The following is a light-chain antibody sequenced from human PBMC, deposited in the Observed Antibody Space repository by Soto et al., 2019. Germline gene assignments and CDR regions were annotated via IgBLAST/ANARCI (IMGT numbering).Light chain of an antibody. CDR1: QGFNIH. V-gene: IGKV1-9*01. J-gene: IGKJ4*01. CDR2: ATS. Sequence: QLTQSPSSLSAAVGDRVTITCRASQGFNIHLAWYQQKPGKAPKLLIFATSLLQTGVPSRFSGSGSGTNFSMTTSSLKPEDVATYHCLQLNDYPLTFGGGTKVAIK. CDR3: LQLNDYPLT.